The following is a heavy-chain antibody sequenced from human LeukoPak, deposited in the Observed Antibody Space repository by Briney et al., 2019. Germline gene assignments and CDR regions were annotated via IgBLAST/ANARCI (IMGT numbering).Heavy chain of an antibody. J-gene: IGHJ4*02. CDR1: GVTLRSYG. Sequence: GSLRLSCAASGVTLRSYGMHCVRQAPGKGLEWVALISSDGNDKLYGDSVRGRFTISRDDSKSTLYLQMNSLRAEDTAVYYCTTKVIRGNSGDDYDDWGQGTLVTVSS. V-gene: IGHV3-30*03. CDR3: TTKVIRGNSGDDYDD. D-gene: IGHD5-12*01. CDR2: ISSDGNDK.